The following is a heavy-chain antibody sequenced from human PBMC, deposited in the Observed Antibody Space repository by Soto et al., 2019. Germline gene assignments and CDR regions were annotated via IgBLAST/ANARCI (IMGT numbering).Heavy chain of an antibody. Sequence: GGSLRLSCAASGFTFSSYAMHWVRRAPGKGLEWVAVISYDGSNKYYADSVKGRFTISRDNSKNTLYLQMNSLRAEDTAVYYCARDLGGYLGSLNSPEYYSFEYWGQGTLVTVSS. J-gene: IGHJ4*02. CDR3: ARDLGGYLGSLNSPEYYSFEY. V-gene: IGHV3-30-3*01. CDR1: GFTFSSYA. D-gene: IGHD2-2*03. CDR2: ISYDGSNK.